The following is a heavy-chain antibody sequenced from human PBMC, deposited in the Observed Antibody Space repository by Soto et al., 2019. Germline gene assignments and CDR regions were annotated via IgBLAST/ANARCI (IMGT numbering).Heavy chain of an antibody. CDR1: GFTFSSYG. J-gene: IGHJ5*02. Sequence: QVQLVESGGGVVQPGRSLRLSCAASGFTFSSYGMHWVRQAPGKGLEWVAVISYDGSNKYYADSVQGRFTISRDNSKNTRYLQMNSLRAGDTAVYYCAKVGRVGATIGWFDPWGQGTLVTVSS. D-gene: IGHD1-26*01. CDR2: ISYDGSNK. CDR3: AKVGRVGATIGWFDP. V-gene: IGHV3-30*18.